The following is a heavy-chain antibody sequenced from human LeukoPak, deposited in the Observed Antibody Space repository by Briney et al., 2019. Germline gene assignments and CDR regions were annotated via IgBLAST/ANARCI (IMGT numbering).Heavy chain of an antibody. CDR3: ANRIAAAVPRDAFDI. CDR2: IYYSGST. CDR1: GGSISSSSYY. D-gene: IGHD6-13*01. Sequence: SETLSLTCTVSGGSISSSSYYWGWIRQPPGKGLEWIGSIYYSGSTYYNPSLKSRVTISVDTSKNQFSLKLSSVTAADTAVYYCANRIAAAVPRDAFDIWGQGTMVTVSS. V-gene: IGHV4-39*07. J-gene: IGHJ3*02.